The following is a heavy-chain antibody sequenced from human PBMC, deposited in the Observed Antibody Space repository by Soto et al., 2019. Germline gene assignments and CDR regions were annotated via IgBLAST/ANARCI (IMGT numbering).Heavy chain of an antibody. V-gene: IGHV1-2*02. J-gene: IGHJ5*02. CDR1: GYTFTAFY. CDR3: TTLRIDP. Sequence: QVQLVQSGAEVKKPGASVKVSCQASGYTFTAFYMNWVRQAPGQGLEWMGWINPNNGVTKHAQKFQDRVTMTRDTAINTAYMELSGLTSDDTAVYYCTTLRIDPWGKGTLVTVSS. CDR2: INPNNGVT.